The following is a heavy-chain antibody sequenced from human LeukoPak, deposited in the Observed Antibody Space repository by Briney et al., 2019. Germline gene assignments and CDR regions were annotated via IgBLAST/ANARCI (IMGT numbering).Heavy chain of an antibody. V-gene: IGHV1-2*02. D-gene: IGHD4-23*01. J-gene: IGHJ4*02. CDR2: INPDSGGI. Sequence: ASVKVSCRTSGDTFTDYFMHWVRQAPGQGLEWLGWINPDSGGILYAQTFQGRITITGDASISTTYLELSYLRSDDTAVYYCARDGKNFLDYWGQGTLVTVSS. CDR3: ARDGKNFLDY. CDR1: GDTFTDYF.